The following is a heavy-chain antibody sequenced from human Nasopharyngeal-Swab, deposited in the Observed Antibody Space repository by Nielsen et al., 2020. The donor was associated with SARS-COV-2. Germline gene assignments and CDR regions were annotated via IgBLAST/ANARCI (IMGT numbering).Heavy chain of an antibody. Sequence: GESLKISCKASGFMFNSFSMNWVRQAPGQGLEWVASISSSSNYIHYVDSGKGRFTISRDNVKNSLYLQMDNLRAEDTAMYYCTSPLVDSSSSSDYWGQGTLVTVSS. D-gene: IGHD2-2*01. V-gene: IGHV3-21*03. CDR2: ISSSSNYI. J-gene: IGHJ4*02. CDR3: TSPLVDSSSSSDY. CDR1: GFMFNSFS.